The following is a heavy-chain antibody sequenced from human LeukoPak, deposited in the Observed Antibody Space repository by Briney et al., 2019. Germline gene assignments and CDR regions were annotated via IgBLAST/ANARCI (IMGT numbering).Heavy chain of an antibody. V-gene: IGHV3-48*03. D-gene: IGHD3-10*02. CDR3: AELGITMIGGV. J-gene: IGHJ6*04. Sequence: GGSLRLSCAASGFTFSSYEMNWVRRAPGKGLEWVSYISSSGSTIYYADSVKGRFTISRDNAKNSLYLQMNSLRAEDSAVYYCAELGITMIGGVWGKGTTVTISS. CDR1: GFTFSSYE. CDR2: ISSSGSTI.